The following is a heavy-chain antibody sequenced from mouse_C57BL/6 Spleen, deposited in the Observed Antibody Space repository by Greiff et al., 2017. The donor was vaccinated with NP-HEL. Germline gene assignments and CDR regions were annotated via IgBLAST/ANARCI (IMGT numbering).Heavy chain of an antibody. CDR3: ARENGNYGWTWFAY. Sequence: VQLKESGPELVKPGASVKMSCKASGYTFTDYNMHWVKQSHGKSLEWIGYINPNNGGTSYNQKFKGKATLTVNKSSSTAYMELRSLTSEDSAVYYGARENGNYGWTWFAYWGQGTLVTVSA. CDR1: GYTFTDYN. V-gene: IGHV1-22*01. D-gene: IGHD2-1*01. J-gene: IGHJ3*01. CDR2: INPNNGGT.